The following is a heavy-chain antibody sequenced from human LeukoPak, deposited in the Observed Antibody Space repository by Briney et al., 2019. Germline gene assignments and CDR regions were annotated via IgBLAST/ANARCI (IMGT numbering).Heavy chain of an antibody. CDR2: IIPIFGTA. CDR3: ASKVGDFWSGYFDY. CDR1: GGTFSSYA. V-gene: IGHV1-69*06. D-gene: IGHD3-3*01. J-gene: IGHJ4*02. Sequence: GASVKVSCKASGGTFSSYAISWVRQAPGQGLEWMGGIIPIFGTANYAQKFQGRVTITADKSTSTAYMELSSLRSEDTAVYYCASKVGDFWSGYFDYWGQGTLVTVSS.